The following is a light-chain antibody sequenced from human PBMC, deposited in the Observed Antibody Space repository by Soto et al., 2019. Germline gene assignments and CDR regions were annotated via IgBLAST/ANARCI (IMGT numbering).Light chain of an antibody. Sequence: DIVMTQSPLSLPVTPGEPASISCRSSQSLLHSNGYNYLDWYLQKPGQSPQLLIYLGSNRASGVPDRFSGSGSGTDFTLKISRVEAEEVGVYYCMQGLQTLAFGQGTRLEIK. CDR2: LGS. CDR1: QSLLHSNGYNY. J-gene: IGKJ5*01. V-gene: IGKV2-28*01. CDR3: MQGLQTLA.